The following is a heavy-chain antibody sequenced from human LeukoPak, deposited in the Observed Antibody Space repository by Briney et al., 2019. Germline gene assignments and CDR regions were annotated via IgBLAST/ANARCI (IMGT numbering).Heavy chain of an antibody. CDR1: GFTFDDYA. CDR2: ISWNSGSI. V-gene: IGHV3-9*01. D-gene: IGHD4-17*01. Sequence: GGSLRLSCAASGFTFDDYAMHWVRQAPGKGLEWVSGISWNSGSIGYADSVKGRFTISRDNAKNSLYPQMNSLRAEDTALYYCAKDRTTVTTSDFDYWGQGTLVTVSS. CDR3: AKDRTTVTTSDFDY. J-gene: IGHJ4*02.